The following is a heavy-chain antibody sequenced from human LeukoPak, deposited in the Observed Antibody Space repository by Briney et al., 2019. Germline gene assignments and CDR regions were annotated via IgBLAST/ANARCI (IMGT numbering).Heavy chain of an antibody. CDR1: GFTNSNSS. CDR2: IVVGTGKT. V-gene: IGHV1-58*01. D-gene: IGHD3-10*01. CDR3: AATSIRMVQRMIYYGKDV. Sequence: GTSVKVSCKASGFTNSNSSVQWVRQARGQRPEWIGWIVVGTGKTNYAQRLQERVTITRDMSTGTVDMELSSLRSEDTAVYYCAATSIRMVQRMIYYGKDVWGQGTTVTV. J-gene: IGHJ6*02.